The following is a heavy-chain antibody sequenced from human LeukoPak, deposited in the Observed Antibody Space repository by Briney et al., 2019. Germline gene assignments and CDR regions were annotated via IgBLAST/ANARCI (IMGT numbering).Heavy chain of an antibody. CDR3: ARGKDYYYYMDV. Sequence: ASVKVSCKASGYTLTSYGISWVRQAPGQGLEWMGWINPNSGGTNYAQKFQGRVTMTRDTSISTAYMELSRLRSDDTAVYYCARGKDYYYYMDVWGKGTTVTVSS. V-gene: IGHV1-2*02. CDR1: GYTLTSYG. CDR2: INPNSGGT. J-gene: IGHJ6*03.